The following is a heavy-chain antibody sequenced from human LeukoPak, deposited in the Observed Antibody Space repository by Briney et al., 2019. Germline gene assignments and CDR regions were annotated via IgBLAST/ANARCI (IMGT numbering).Heavy chain of an antibody. CDR2: IYPAGLST. CDR3: ASAVAGSN. J-gene: IGHJ4*02. Sequence: GGSLRLSCAASGFTFSSYWMHWVRQAPGKGLVWVSRIYPAGLSTTYADSVKGRFTISRDNAKNTLYLQMNSLRVEDTAVYYCASAVAGSNWGQGTLVTVSS. V-gene: IGHV3-74*01. D-gene: IGHD6-19*01. CDR1: GFTFSSYW.